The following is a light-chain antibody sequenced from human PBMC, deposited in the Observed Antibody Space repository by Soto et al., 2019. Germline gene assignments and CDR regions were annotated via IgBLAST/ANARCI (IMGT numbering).Light chain of an antibody. V-gene: IGKV1-5*03. CDR3: QQYNTT. Sequence: DIPMTQSPSTLSASVGDRVTITCRASQSISSSLAWYQQKPGKAPKLLIYKASTLQSGVPSRFSGSGSGSEFTLTISSLQPDDFATYYCQQYNTTFGQGTKVEIK. J-gene: IGKJ2*01. CDR1: QSISSS. CDR2: KAS.